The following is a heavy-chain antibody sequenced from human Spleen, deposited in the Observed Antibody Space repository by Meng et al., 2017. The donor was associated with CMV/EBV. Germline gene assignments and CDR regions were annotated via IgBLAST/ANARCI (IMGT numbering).Heavy chain of an antibody. Sequence: ASVKVSCKASGYTFTGYYMHWVRQAPGQGLEWMGWINPNSGGTHYTQKFQGRVTMTRDTSISTAYMEVTRPRSDDTAVYYRARVVLAYCGGDCSWDYWGQGTLVTVSS. V-gene: IGHV1-2*02. CDR3: ARVVLAYCGGDCSWDY. CDR1: GYTFTGYY. J-gene: IGHJ4*02. CDR2: INPNSGGT. D-gene: IGHD2-21*01.